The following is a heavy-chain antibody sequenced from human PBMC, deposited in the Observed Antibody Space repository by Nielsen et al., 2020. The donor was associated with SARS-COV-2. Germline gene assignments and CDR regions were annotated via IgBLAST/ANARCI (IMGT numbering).Heavy chain of an antibody. Sequence: SVKVSCKASGGTFSSHAISWVRQAPGQGLEWMGGIIPIFGTANYAQKFQGRVTITADESTSTAYMELSSLRSEDTAVYYCARHFSRIVGATTLFDYWGQGTLVTVSS. CDR3: ARHFSRIVGATTLFDY. V-gene: IGHV1-69*13. CDR1: GGTFSSHA. J-gene: IGHJ4*02. D-gene: IGHD1-26*01. CDR2: IIPIFGTA.